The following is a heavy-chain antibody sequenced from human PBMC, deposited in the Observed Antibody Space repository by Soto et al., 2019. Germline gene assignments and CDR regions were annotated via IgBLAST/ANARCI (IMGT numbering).Heavy chain of an antibody. CDR2: INWNSRSV. V-gene: IGHV3-9*01. J-gene: IGHJ6*02. CDR3: AKDSFYSGDYFYALDV. D-gene: IGHD1-26*01. CDR1: GFNFEDYG. Sequence: GGSLRLSCEVSGFNFEDYGIHWVRQRPGKGLEWVSGINWNSRSVAYADSVKGRFTISRDNAKNSLYLQMNSLGVEDTAFYYCAKDSFYSGDYFYALDVWGQGPTVTVSS.